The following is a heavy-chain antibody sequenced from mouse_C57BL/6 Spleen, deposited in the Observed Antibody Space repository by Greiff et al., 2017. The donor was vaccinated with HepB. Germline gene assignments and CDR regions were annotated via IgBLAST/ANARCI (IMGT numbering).Heavy chain of an antibody. CDR3: ARRDYDEAWFAY. CDR1: GFTFSSYT. D-gene: IGHD2-4*01. V-gene: IGHV5-9*01. J-gene: IGHJ3*01. CDR2: ISGGGGNT. Sequence: VKLMKSGGGLVKPGGSLKLSCAASGFTFSSYTMSWVRQTPEKRLEWVATISGGGGNTYYPDSVKGRFTISRDNAKNTLYLQMSSLRSEDTALYYCARRDYDEAWFAYWGQGTLVTVSA.